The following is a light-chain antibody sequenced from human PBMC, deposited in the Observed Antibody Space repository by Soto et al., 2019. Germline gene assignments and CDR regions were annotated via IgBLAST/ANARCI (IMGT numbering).Light chain of an antibody. CDR1: QGISNF. CDR3: QKYNSVPWT. Sequence: DIQMTQSPSSLSASVGDRVTVTCRASQGISNFLAWYQQKPGKVPKLLIYEASTLQSGVPSRFSGSGSGTDFTLTISSLQPEDVATYYCQKYNSVPWTFGQGTKVEIK. V-gene: IGKV1-27*01. CDR2: EAS. J-gene: IGKJ1*01.